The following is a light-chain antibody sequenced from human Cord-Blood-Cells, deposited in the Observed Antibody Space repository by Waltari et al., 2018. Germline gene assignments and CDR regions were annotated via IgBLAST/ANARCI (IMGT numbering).Light chain of an antibody. Sequence: DIVMTQSPDSLAVSLGERATINCKSSQSVLYSSNNKNYLAWYQQKPGQPPKLLIYWASTRGYGVPDRFSGSGSGTDFTLTISSLQAEDVAVYYCQQYYSTPITFGQGTRLEIK. V-gene: IGKV4-1*01. J-gene: IGKJ5*01. CDR1: QSVLYSSNNKNY. CDR2: WAS. CDR3: QQYYSTPIT.